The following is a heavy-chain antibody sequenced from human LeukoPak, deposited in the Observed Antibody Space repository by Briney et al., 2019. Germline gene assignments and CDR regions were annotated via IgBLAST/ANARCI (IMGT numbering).Heavy chain of an antibody. CDR1: GFTFSSYW. V-gene: IGHV4-39*07. Sequence: GSLRLSCAASGFTFSSYWMHWVRHAPGKGLEWIGSIYYSGSTYYNPSLKSRVTISVDTSKNQFSLKLSSVTAADTAVYYCARATYYYDSSGYLLREYYFDYWGQGTLVTVSS. J-gene: IGHJ4*02. CDR3: ARATYYYDSSGYLLREYYFDY. D-gene: IGHD3-22*01. CDR2: IYYSGST.